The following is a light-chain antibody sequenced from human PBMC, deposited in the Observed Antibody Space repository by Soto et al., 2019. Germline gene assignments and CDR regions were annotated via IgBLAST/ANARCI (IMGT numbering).Light chain of an antibody. CDR2: GAS. CDR1: QSVSSY. Sequence: EIVLTQSPATLSLSPGERATLSCRASQSVSSYLAWYQQKPGQAPRLLIYGASNRATGIPDRFSGSGSGTDFTLTINRLEPEDFAVYYCQKRSNWPSITFGQGTRLEIK. CDR3: QKRSNWPSIT. V-gene: IGKV3-11*01. J-gene: IGKJ5*01.